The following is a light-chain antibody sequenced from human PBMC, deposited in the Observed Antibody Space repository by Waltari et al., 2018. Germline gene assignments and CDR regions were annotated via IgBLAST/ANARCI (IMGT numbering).Light chain of an antibody. CDR3: SSYTSSSTLAV. V-gene: IGLV2-14*01. J-gene: IGLJ3*02. CDR1: SSDVGGYNY. CDR2: DVS. Sequence: QSALTQPASVSGSPGQSITISCTGTSSDVGGYNYVSWYQQHPGKAPKVMIYDVSNRPSGVSNRVSGSKSGNTASLTISGLQGEDEADYYCSSYTSSSTLAVFGGGTKLTVL.